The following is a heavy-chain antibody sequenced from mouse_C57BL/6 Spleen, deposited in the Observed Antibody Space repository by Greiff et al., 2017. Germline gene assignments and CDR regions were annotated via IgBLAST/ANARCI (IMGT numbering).Heavy chain of an antibody. CDR2: IYPGDGDT. CDR3: ARGGGDGYLYWYFDV. CDR1: GYAFSSYW. D-gene: IGHD2-3*01. J-gene: IGHJ1*03. Sequence: QVQLQQSGAELVKPGASVKIPCKASGYAFSSYWMNWVKQRPGKGLEWIGQIYPGDGDTNYNGKFKGKATLTADKSSSTAYMQLSSLTSEDSAVYFCARGGGDGYLYWYFDVWGTGTTVTVSS. V-gene: IGHV1-80*01.